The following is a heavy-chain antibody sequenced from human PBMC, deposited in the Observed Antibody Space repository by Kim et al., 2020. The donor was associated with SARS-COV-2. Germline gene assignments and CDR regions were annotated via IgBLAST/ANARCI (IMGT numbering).Heavy chain of an antibody. CDR1: GYTFNIYA. Sequence: ASVKVSCKASGYTFNIYAMNWVRQAPGQGLEWMGWIDTNTGNPTYAHGFTGRFVFSLDTSVSTAYLQISSLKADDTAVYYCARGEAPQLVPHLHSWGQGTLVTVSS. V-gene: IGHV7-4-1*02. D-gene: IGHD6-13*01. CDR3: ARGEAPQLVPHLHS. CDR2: IDTNTGNP. J-gene: IGHJ4*02.